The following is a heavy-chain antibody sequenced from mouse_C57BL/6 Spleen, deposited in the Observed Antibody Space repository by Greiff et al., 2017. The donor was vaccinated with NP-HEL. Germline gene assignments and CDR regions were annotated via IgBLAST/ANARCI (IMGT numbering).Heavy chain of an antibody. CDR1: GFTFSSYG. V-gene: IGHV5-6*01. Sequence: DVQLQESGGDLVKPGGSLKLSCAASGFTFSSYGMSWVRQTPDKRLEWVATISSGGSYTYYPDSVKGRFTISRDNAKNTLYLQMSSLKSEDTAMYYCARQGGTLMYYFDYWGQGTTLTVSS. J-gene: IGHJ2*01. CDR2: ISSGGSYT. D-gene: IGHD4-1*01. CDR3: ARQGGTLMYYFDY.